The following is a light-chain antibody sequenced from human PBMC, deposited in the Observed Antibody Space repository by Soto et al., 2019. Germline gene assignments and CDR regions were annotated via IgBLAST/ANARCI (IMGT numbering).Light chain of an antibody. Sequence: DIHLTQSPSTLSASVGDRVTITCRASQTISHWLAWYQQKPGKAPKLLIFDASNLENGVPSRFSGSGSGTEFTLTITGLQPDDFATYYCQQYNTYWTFGQGNKVEI. CDR1: QTISHW. CDR2: DAS. J-gene: IGKJ1*01. V-gene: IGKV1-5*01. CDR3: QQYNTYWT.